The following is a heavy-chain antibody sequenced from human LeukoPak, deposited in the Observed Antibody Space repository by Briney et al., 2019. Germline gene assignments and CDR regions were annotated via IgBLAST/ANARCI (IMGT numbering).Heavy chain of an antibody. CDR3: ARADWDTAMIDY. CDR2: IDHSGST. Sequence: SETLSLTCAVYGGSFSDYYWSWVRQPPGRGLERVGEIDHSGSTNYNPSLKSRVTISVDTSKNQFSLKLSSVTAADTAVYYCARADWDTAMIDYWGQGTLVTVSS. J-gene: IGHJ4*02. CDR1: GGSFSDYY. D-gene: IGHD5-18*01. V-gene: IGHV4-34*01.